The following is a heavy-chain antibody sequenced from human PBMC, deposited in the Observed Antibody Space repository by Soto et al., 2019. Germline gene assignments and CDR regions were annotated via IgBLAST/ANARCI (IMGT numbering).Heavy chain of an antibody. CDR3: AQCPSPFGGCERVDY. Sequence: GGSLRLSCAASGFTFNSYAMSWVRQAPGKGPEWVSAISGSGETTYYAESVKGRFTISRDNPKSTLHLQMNSLSSEDTAMYYCAQCPSPFGGCERVDYWAQGTLVTVSS. V-gene: IGHV3-23*01. D-gene: IGHD1-26*01. CDR2: ISGSGETT. CDR1: GFTFNSYA. J-gene: IGHJ4*02.